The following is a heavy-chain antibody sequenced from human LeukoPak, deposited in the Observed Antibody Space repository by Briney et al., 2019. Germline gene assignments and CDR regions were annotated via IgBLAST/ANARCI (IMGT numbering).Heavy chain of an antibody. CDR1: GGTFSSYA. CDR2: MNPKTGNT. CDR3: VRIDYSNAFDI. V-gene: IGHV1-8*03. D-gene: IGHD4-11*01. J-gene: IGHJ3*02. Sequence: ASVKVSCKASGGTFSSYAISWVRQATGQGLEWMGWMNPKTGNTGSAQKLQGRVTITGNTSISTAYMELSSLRSEDTAVYYCVRIDYSNAFDIWVQGTMVTVSS.